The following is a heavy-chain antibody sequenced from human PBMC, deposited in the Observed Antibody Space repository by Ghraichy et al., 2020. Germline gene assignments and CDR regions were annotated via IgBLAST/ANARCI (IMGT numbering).Heavy chain of an antibody. CDR2: ISGSAGSA. D-gene: IGHD3-10*01. J-gene: IGHJ6*03. Sequence: GGSPRLSCVASGFTFSSYAMTWVRQAPGKGLEWLEWVSAISGSAGSAYYADSVKGRFTISRDNSKNTLYLQMNSLRAEDTAVYYCAKYYGSGRYFDYYYMDVWGKGTTVTVSS. CDR3: AKYYGSGRYFDYYYMDV. CDR1: GFTFSSYA. V-gene: IGHV3-23*01.